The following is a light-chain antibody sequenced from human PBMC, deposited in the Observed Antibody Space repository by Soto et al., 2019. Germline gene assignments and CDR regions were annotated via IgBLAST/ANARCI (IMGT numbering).Light chain of an antibody. Sequence: QSALTQPRSVSGSPGQSVTISCTGTSSDVGGYNYVSWYQLHPGKAPKLMIYDVSKRPSGVPDRFSGSKSGNTASLTISGLQAEDEADYYCCSYAGSYVFGTGTKLTVL. CDR2: DVS. CDR1: SSDVGGYNY. CDR3: CSYAGSYV. J-gene: IGLJ1*01. V-gene: IGLV2-11*01.